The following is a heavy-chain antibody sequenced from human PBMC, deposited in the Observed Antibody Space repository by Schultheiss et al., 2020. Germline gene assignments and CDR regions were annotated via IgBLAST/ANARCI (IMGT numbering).Heavy chain of an antibody. D-gene: IGHD3-10*01. CDR2: IWYDGSNK. CDR1: GFTFSSYG. CDR3: ARCIWFRELLSSLGMDV. Sequence: GESLKIPCAASGFTFSSYGMHWVRQAPGKGLVWVAVIWYDGSNKYYVDSVKGRFTISRDNAKNSLYLQMNSLRAEDTAVYYCARCIWFRELLSSLGMDVWVRGST. V-gene: IGHV3-33*03. J-gene: IGHJ6*04.